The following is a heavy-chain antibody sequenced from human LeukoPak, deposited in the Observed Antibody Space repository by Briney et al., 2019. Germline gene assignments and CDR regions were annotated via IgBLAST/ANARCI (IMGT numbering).Heavy chain of an antibody. CDR1: GFTLSSYG. D-gene: IGHD1-20*01. CDR3: AKDISIGARNWNYFDY. CDR2: ISYDGSNK. V-gene: IGHV3-30*18. J-gene: IGHJ4*02. Sequence: GRSLRLSCAASGFTLSSYGMHWVRQAPGKGLEWVAVISYDGSNKYYADSVKGRFTISRDNSKNTLYLQMNSLRAEDTAVYYCAKDISIGARNWNYFDYWGQGTLVTVSS.